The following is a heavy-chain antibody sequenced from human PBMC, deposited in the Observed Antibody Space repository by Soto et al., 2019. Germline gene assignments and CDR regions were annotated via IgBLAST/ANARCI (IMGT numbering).Heavy chain of an antibody. V-gene: IGHV3-74*01. CDR1: GFTLSSYW. CDR2: LYTDGSST. J-gene: IGHJ5*01. Sequence: PGGSLRLSCAGSGFTLSSYWMHWVRQAPGKGLVWVSCLYTDGSSTRYADSVKGRFTISRDNAKNTLYLQMNSLRAEDTAVYYCVRSGYDYWFDSWGQGTLVTVSS. D-gene: IGHD5-12*01. CDR3: VRSGYDYWFDS.